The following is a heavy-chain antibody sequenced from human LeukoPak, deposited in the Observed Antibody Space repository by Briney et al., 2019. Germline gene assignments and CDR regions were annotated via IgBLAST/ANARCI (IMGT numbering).Heavy chain of an antibody. CDR3: ARAYYDILTGTRYYYYYMDV. J-gene: IGHJ6*03. D-gene: IGHD3-9*01. Sequence: ASVKVSCKASGYTFTGYYMYWVRQAPGQGLEWMGWINPNSGGTNYAQKFQGRVTMTRDTSISTAYMELSRLRSDDTAVYYCARAYYDILTGTRYYYYYMDVWGKGTTVTVSS. CDR1: GYTFTGYY. V-gene: IGHV1-2*02. CDR2: INPNSGGT.